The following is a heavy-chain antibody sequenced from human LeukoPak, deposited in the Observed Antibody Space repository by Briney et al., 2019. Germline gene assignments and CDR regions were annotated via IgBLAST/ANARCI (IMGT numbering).Heavy chain of an antibody. CDR1: GFTFSSYA. V-gene: IGHV3-23*01. CDR2: ISGSGGST. D-gene: IGHD5-18*01. CDR3: AKDSLPHVMQYRYDFFDQ. J-gene: IGHJ4*02. Sequence: PGGSLRLSCAASGFTFSSYAMSWVRQAPGKGLEWVSAISGSGGSTYYADSVKGRFTISRDNSKNTLYLQMNSLRAEDTAVYYCAKDSLPHVMQYRYDFFDQWGQGTLVTVSS.